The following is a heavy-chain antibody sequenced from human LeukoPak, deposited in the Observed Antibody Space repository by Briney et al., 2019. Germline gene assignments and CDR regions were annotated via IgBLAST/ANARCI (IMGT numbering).Heavy chain of an antibody. D-gene: IGHD1-14*01. CDR1: GGSISSGAYY. V-gene: IGHV4-39*07. CDR3: ARDRKYYYHMDV. CDR2: IYHSGCT. J-gene: IGHJ6*03. Sequence: PSETLSLTCTVSGGSISSGAYYWGWIRQPPGKGLEWIGSIYHSGCTYYNPSLKSRVTISVDTSKNQFSLKPSSLTAADTAVYYCARDRKYYYHMDVWGKGTTVTVSS.